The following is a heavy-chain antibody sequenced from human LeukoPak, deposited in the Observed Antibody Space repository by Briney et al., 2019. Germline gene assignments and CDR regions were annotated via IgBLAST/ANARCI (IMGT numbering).Heavy chain of an antibody. CDR1: GGSISSSSYY. CDR2: IYYSGCT. CDR3: ARGDYYDGGGRNWFDP. V-gene: IGHV4-39*07. Sequence: SETLSLTCTVSGGSISSSSYYWGWIRQPPGKGLEWNGSIYYSGCTYYNPSLKSRVTISVDTPKNQFSLRLTSMTAADTAVYFCARGDYYDGGGRNWFDPWGQGTLVTVSS. D-gene: IGHD3-16*01. J-gene: IGHJ5*02.